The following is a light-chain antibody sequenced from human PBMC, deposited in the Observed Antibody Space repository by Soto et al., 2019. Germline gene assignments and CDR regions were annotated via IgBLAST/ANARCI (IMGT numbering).Light chain of an antibody. CDR1: SSDVGDYNF. V-gene: IGLV2-11*01. CDR2: DVT. J-gene: IGLJ1*01. CDR3: CSFAGFYTFV. Sequence: QSALTQPRSVSGSPGQSVSISCTGTSSDVGDYNFVSWYQQHPGKAPKLIIYDVTKRPSGVPDRFSGSKSGNAASLTISGLQAEDEAEYYCCSFAGFYTFVFATGTKVTVL.